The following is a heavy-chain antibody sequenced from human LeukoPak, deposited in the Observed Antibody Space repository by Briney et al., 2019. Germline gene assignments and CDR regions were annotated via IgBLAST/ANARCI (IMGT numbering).Heavy chain of an antibody. D-gene: IGHD5-24*01. CDR3: ARERDGKFFDY. Sequence: GGSLRLSCAVSGLTFRSYWMSWVRQAPGKGLEWVANINQDGSEKYFLDSVRGRFTISRDNAKNSLALQMNTLRAEDTAVYYCARERDGKFFDYWGQGTLVTVSS. J-gene: IGHJ4*02. CDR2: INQDGSEK. V-gene: IGHV3-7*01. CDR1: GLTFRSYW.